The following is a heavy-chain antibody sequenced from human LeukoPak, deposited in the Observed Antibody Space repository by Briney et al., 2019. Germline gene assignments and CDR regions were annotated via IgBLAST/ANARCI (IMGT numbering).Heavy chain of an antibody. Sequence: TGGSLRLSCAASGFTFSNYWMNWVRQAPGKGLEWVAYISSSSSTLHYADPVKGRFTISRDNAKNSLYLQMNSLRDEDTAVYYCARDGRPFDIWGQGTMVTVSS. CDR1: GFTFSNYW. J-gene: IGHJ3*02. CDR3: ARDGRPFDI. V-gene: IGHV3-48*02. CDR2: ISSSSSTL.